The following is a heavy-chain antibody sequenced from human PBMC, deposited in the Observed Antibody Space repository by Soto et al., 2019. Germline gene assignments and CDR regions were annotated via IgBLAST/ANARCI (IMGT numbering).Heavy chain of an antibody. CDR2: IWSDGTYK. CDR1: GFTFSTYG. CDR3: ARDYGHCSGGICYSYFDY. Sequence: QVQLVESGGGVVQPGRSLRLSCAASGFTFSTYGMQWVRQAPGKGLEWVAVIWSDGTYKYDADSVQGRFTISRDNSKNTLYLQMDSLRAEDTAVYYCARDYGHCSGGICYSYFDYWGQGTLVTVSS. D-gene: IGHD2-15*01. J-gene: IGHJ4*02. V-gene: IGHV3-33*01.